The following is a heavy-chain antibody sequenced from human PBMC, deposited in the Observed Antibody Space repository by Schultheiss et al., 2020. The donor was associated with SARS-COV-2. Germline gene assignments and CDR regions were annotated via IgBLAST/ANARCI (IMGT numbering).Heavy chain of an antibody. CDR2: IYSGGIT. Sequence: GGSLRLSCAVSGFTVSSNSMSWVRQAPGKGLEWVSLIYSGGITYSADSVKGRFTISRDNSKNTLYLQMNSLRAEDKAVYYCAKSFKTRIVVVPAAPTWGQGTLVTVSS. CDR3: AKSFKTRIVVVPAAPT. CDR1: GFTVSSNS. D-gene: IGHD2-2*01. J-gene: IGHJ5*02. V-gene: IGHV3-53*01.